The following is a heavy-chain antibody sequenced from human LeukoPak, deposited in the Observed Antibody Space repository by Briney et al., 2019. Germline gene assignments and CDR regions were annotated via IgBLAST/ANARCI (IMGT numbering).Heavy chain of an antibody. CDR1: GGTFSSYT. CDR3: ARGSPMVLADSLGY. CDR2: LMSIFGTT. D-gene: IGHD3-10*01. Sequence: SVKVSCKASGGTFSSYTVSWVRQAPGQGLEWMGTLMSIFGTTNYAQKFQGRVTITADESTSTAYMELSSLRSEDTAVYYCARGSPMVLADSLGYWGQGTLVTVSS. J-gene: IGHJ4*02. V-gene: IGHV1-69*13.